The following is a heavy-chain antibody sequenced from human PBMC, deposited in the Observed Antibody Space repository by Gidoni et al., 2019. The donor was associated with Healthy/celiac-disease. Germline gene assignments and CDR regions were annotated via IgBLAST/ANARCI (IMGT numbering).Heavy chain of an antibody. V-gene: IGHV1-8*01. D-gene: IGHD4-17*01. Sequence: QVQLVQSGAEVKKPVASVKVSCKASGYTFTSYDINWVRQATGQGLERMGWMKPNSGNTGNAQKFQGRVTMTRNTSISTAYMELSSLRSEDTAVYYCARGHDYGDYSFEWLAGGMDVWGQGTTVTVSS. J-gene: IGHJ6*02. CDR2: MKPNSGNT. CDR1: GYTFTSYD. CDR3: ARGHDYGDYSFEWLAGGMDV.